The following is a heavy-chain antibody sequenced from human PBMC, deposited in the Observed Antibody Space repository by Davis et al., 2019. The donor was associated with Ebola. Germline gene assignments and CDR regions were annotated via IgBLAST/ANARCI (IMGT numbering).Heavy chain of an antibody. CDR3: TRGGGTTVKNFES. D-gene: IGHD4-17*01. V-gene: IGHV3-23*05. CDR2: SSSSSSHT. J-gene: IGHJ4*02. CDR1: GFTFSSYA. Sequence: GESLKISCAASGFTFSSYAMNWVRQAPGKGLEWVSYSSSSSSHTSYADSVKGRFTISRDNSKNTLYLQMNSLRAEDTAVDYCTRGGGTTVKNFESWGQGTLVTVSS.